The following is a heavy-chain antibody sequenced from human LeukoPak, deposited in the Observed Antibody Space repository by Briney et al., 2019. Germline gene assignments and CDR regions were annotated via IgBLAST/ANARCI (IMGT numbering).Heavy chain of an antibody. V-gene: IGHV3-15*01. D-gene: IGHD3-22*01. CDR1: GFTFTNAW. CDR3: TTIMRQRSAYYSVWYFDL. J-gene: IGHJ2*01. Sequence: GGSLRLSCAASGFTFTNAWMSWVRQAPGKGLEWVGRIKSKTEGGTRDYAASVKGRFTILRDESKNTLYLQMDSLKIEDTAVYYCTTIMRQRSAYYSVWYFDLWGRGTLVTVSS. CDR2: IKSKTEGGTR.